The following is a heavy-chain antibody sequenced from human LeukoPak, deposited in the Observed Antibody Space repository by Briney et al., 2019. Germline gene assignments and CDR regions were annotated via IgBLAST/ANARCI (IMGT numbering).Heavy chain of an antibody. J-gene: IGHJ2*01. CDR3: ARDGYKTNWYFDL. CDR1: GGSISNYY. D-gene: IGHD5-24*01. V-gene: IGHV4-59*01. Sequence: SETLSLTCSVSGGSISNYYWSWIRQPPGKGLEWIGYVFYTGSTQYNPSLKSRVTISVDTSKNQFSLRLYSVTAAETAVYYCARDGYKTNWYFDLWGRGTLVTVSS. CDR2: VFYTGST.